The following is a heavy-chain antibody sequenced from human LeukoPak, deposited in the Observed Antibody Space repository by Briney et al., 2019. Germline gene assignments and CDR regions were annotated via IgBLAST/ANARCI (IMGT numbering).Heavy chain of an antibody. D-gene: IGHD3-22*01. CDR2: MNPNSGNT. CDR1: GYTFTSYD. CDR3: ATDGMAPYDSSGTFDC. V-gene: IGHV1-8*01. J-gene: IGHJ4*02. Sequence: VASVKVSCKASGYTFTSYDINWVRQATGQGLEWMGWMNPNSGNTGYAQKFQGRVTMTRNTSISTAYMELSSLRSEDTAVYYCATDGMAPYDSSGTFDCWGQGTLVTVSS.